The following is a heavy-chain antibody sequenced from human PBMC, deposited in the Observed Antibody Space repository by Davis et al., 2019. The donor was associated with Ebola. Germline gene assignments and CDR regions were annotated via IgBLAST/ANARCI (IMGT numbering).Heavy chain of an antibody. CDR3: AASAGTVGKFDY. CDR1: GFTSTNSA. Sequence: SVKVSCKASGFTSTNSAMQWVRQARGQRPEWIGSIVVGNVNTNYAQRFQGRVTITRDMSTSTSYLDLSNLRSEDTAVYYCAASAGTVGKFDYWGQGTLVTVSS. V-gene: IGHV1-58*02. D-gene: IGHD1-14*01. J-gene: IGHJ4*01. CDR2: IVVGNVNT.